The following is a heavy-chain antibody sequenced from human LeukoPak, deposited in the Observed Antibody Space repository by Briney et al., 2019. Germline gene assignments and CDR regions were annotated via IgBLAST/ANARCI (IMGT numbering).Heavy chain of an antibody. V-gene: IGHV3-33*01. J-gene: IGHJ4*02. CDR2: IWYDGSNK. CDR3: ARGDWAYDSSGHPYRD. Sequence: PGGSLRLSCAASGFTFSSYGMHWVRQAPGKGLEGVAVIWYDGSNKYYADSVKGRFTISRDNSKNTLYLQMNSLRAEDTAVYYCARGDWAYDSSGHPYRDWGQGTLVTVSS. D-gene: IGHD3-22*01. CDR1: GFTFSSYG.